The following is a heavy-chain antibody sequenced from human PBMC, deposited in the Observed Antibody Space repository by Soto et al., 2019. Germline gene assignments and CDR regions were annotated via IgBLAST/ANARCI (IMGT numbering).Heavy chain of an antibody. CDR1: GFTLSYHA. CDR2: ISYDGDNK. V-gene: IGHV3-30-3*01. CDR3: ARGTTTSAFSAMDV. J-gene: IGHJ6*02. Sequence: QVQLVESGGGVIQPGRSLRLSCAASGFTLSYHALNWVRQAPGKGLEWVAVISYDGDNKYIAESVKGRFTISRDNSKNTVSLQMNSLRAEDTAMYFCARGTTTSAFSAMDVWGHGTTLTVCS. D-gene: IGHD1-1*01.